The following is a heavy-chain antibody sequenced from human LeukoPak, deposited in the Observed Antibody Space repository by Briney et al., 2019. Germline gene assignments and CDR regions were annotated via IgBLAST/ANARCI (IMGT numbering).Heavy chain of an antibody. D-gene: IGHD3-10*01. CDR3: ARGISASPFDY. CDR2: INHSGST. Sequence: SETLSLTCAVYGGSFSGYCWSWVRQPPGKGLEWIGEINHSGSTNYNPCLRSRVTISVDTSQTQFSLKLSSVTAAATAVYYCARGISASPFDYWGQGTLVTVSS. J-gene: IGHJ4*02. V-gene: IGHV4-34*01. CDR1: GGSFSGYC.